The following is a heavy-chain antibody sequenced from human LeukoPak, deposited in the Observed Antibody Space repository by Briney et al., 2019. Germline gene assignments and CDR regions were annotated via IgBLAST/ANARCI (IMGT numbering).Heavy chain of an antibody. CDR2: IYYSGST. CDR3: ARLPAPYCSGGSCYFDY. CDR1: GGSISSYY. Sequence: SETLSLTCTVSGGSISSYYWSWIRQPPGKGLEWIGYIYYSGSTTYNPSLKSRVTISVDRSKNQFSLKLSPVTAADTAVYYCARLPAPYCSGGSCYFDYWGQGTLVTVSS. D-gene: IGHD2-15*01. V-gene: IGHV4-59*08. J-gene: IGHJ4*02.